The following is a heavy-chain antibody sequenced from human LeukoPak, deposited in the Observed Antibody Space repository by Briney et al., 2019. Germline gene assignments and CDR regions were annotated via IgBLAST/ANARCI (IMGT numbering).Heavy chain of an antibody. V-gene: IGHV3-30*07. Sequence: GGSLRLSCAASGFTFSNYAMHWVRQAPGKGLVWVSLISSGGTYEYYADSVKGRFTISRDNSKNTLYLQMNSLRAEDTAVYYCAKDMNRAGVGYFDYWGQGTLVTVSS. J-gene: IGHJ4*02. CDR3: AKDMNRAGVGYFDY. D-gene: IGHD6-13*01. CDR1: GFTFSNYA. CDR2: ISSGGTYE.